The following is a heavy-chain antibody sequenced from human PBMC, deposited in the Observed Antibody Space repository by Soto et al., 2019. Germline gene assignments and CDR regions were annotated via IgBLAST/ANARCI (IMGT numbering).Heavy chain of an antibody. V-gene: IGHV3-11*06. Sequence: GGSLRLSCAASGFTFSDYYMSWIRQAPGKGLEWVSYISSSSSYTNYAESVKGRFTISRDNAKNSLYLQMNSLRAEDTAVYYCARDLYYYDSSGLTREAPYWGQGTLVTVSS. CDR3: ARDLYYYDSSGLTREAPY. J-gene: IGHJ4*02. D-gene: IGHD3-22*01. CDR2: ISSSSSYT. CDR1: GFTFSDYY.